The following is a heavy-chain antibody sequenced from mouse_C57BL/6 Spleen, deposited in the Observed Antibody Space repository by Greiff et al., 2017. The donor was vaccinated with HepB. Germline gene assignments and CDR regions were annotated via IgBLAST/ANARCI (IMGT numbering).Heavy chain of an antibody. D-gene: IGHD2-13*01. V-gene: IGHV5-9-1*02. Sequence: EVQLVESGEGLVKPGGSLKLSCAASGFTFSSYAMSWVRQTPEKRLEWVAYISSGGDYIYYADTVKGRFTISRDNARNTLYLQMSSLKSEDTAMYYCTRDGLLRGYFDVWGTGTTVTVSS. CDR1: GFTFSSYA. CDR2: ISSGGDYI. J-gene: IGHJ1*03. CDR3: TRDGLLRGYFDV.